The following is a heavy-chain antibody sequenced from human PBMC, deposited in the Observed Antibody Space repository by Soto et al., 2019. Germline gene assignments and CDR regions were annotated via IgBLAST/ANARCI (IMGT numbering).Heavy chain of an antibody. J-gene: IGHJ4*02. Sequence: SVKVSCKASGVTFSSYAISWVRQAPGQGLEWMGGIIPIFGTANYAQKFQGRVTITADESTSTAYMELSSLRSEDTAVYYCARGVTRGGYLHYWGQGTLVTVSS. CDR1: GVTFSSYA. D-gene: IGHD5-18*01. CDR2: IIPIFGTA. CDR3: ARGVTRGGYLHY. V-gene: IGHV1-69*13.